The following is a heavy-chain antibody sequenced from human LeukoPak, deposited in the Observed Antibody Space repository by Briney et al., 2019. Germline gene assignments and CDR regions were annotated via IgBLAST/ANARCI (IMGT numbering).Heavy chain of an antibody. V-gene: IGHV4-4*07. J-gene: IGHJ4*02. CDR3: ARSYSSGWYYFDY. D-gene: IGHD6-19*01. Sequence: PSETLSLTSTVSGGSISSYYWSWIRQPAGKVLEWIGRIYTSGSTNYNPSLKSRATISVDKSKNQFSLKLSSVTAADTAVYYCARSYSSGWYYFDYWGQGTLVTVSS. CDR1: GGSISSYY. CDR2: IYTSGST.